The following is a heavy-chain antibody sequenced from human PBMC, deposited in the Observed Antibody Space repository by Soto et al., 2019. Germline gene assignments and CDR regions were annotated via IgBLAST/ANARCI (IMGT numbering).Heavy chain of an antibody. D-gene: IGHD6-19*01. CDR2: INHSGST. Sequence: QHPGKGLEWMGEINHSGSTNYNPSLKSRVTISVDTSKNQFSLKLSSVTAADTAVYYCAGGSSGSKGGLEGYYYCGMDVWCQ. V-gene: IGHV4-34*01. CDR3: AGGSSGSKGGLEGYYYCGMDV. J-gene: IGHJ6*02.